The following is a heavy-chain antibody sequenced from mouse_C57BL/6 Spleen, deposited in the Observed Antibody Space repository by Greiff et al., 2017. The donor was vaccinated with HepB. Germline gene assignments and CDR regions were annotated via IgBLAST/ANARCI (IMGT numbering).Heavy chain of an antibody. V-gene: IGHV4-1*01. CDR3: ARILLYYYGSSPGYFDV. Sequence: DVKLVESGGGLVQPGGSLKLSCAASGIDFSRYWMSWVRRAPGKGLEWIGEINPDSSTINYAPSLKDKFIISRDNAKNTLYLQMSKVRSEDTALYYCARILLYYYGSSPGYFDVWGTGTTVTVSS. CDR2: INPDSSTI. J-gene: IGHJ1*03. CDR1: GIDFSRYW. D-gene: IGHD1-1*01.